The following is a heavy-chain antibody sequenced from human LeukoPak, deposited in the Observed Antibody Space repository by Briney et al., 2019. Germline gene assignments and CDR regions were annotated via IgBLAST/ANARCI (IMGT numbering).Heavy chain of an antibody. D-gene: IGHD2-8*01. V-gene: IGHV1-69*08. CDR2: IIPILGTA. J-gene: IGHJ4*02. CDR1: GGTFSSYT. CDR3: ARVGGDIVLMVYGGYYFDY. Sequence: SVKVSCKASGGTFSSYTISWVRQAPGQGLEWVRRIIPILGTANCAQKFQGRVTITADESTSTAYMELSSLRAEDTAVYYCARVGGDIVLMVYGGYYFDYWGQGTLVTVSS.